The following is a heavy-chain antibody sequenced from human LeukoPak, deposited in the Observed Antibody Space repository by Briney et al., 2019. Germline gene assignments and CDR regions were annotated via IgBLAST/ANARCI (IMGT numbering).Heavy chain of an antibody. V-gene: IGHV4-59*08. CDR3: AAGDMVGY. CDR1: GGSITSYY. CDR2: IYFTGTGST. D-gene: IGHD2-15*01. Sequence: SETLSLTCTVSGGSITSYYWSWIRQPPGKGLEWIGYIYFTGTGSTNYSPSLKSRVTISVDTSKNQFSLKLSSVTAADTAVYYCAAGDMVGYWGQGTLVTVSS. J-gene: IGHJ4*02.